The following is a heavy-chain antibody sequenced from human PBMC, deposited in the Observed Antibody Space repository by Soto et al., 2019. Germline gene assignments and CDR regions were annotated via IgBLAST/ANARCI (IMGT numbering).Heavy chain of an antibody. J-gene: IGHJ4*02. CDR3: ARADSGYDSPDY. CDR1: GGSISSYY. V-gene: IGHV4-59*08. CDR2: INYSGGT. Sequence: PSETLSLTCTVSGGSISSYYWSWIRQPPGKGLDWIGYINYSGGTNYNPSLKSRVTISVDTSKNQFSLKLSSVTAADTAVYYCARADSGYDSPDYWGQGTLVTVSS. D-gene: IGHD5-12*01.